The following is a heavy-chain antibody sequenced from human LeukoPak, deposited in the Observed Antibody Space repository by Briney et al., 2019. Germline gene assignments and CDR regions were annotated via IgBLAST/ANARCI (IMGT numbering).Heavy chain of an antibody. CDR3: ATVAIRAEFHFDH. CDR1: GGSFSTFY. Sequence: KPSETLSLTCGVSGGSFSTFYWNWIRQHPGKGLERIGEINHNGNTNYNPSLKGRVALSVDKSKNQFSLKLRSVTAADTALYYCATVAIRAEFHFDHWGQGLLVTVSS. V-gene: IGHV4-34*01. D-gene: IGHD3-10*01. J-gene: IGHJ4*02. CDR2: INHNGNT.